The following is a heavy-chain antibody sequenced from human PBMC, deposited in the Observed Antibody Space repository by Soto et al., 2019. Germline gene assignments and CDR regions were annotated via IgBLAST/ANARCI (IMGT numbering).Heavy chain of an antibody. D-gene: IGHD3-10*01. Sequence: GESLKISCRGSGYDFNTNWFGWVRQLPGRGLEWVGIMYPGDSDTRLHPSLQGHVTLSADVTVSTAFLQWRTLKTSDSGMYFCSRLPRDCNKTSSYYADHWRQGASVTVSS. CDR3: SRLPRDCNKTSSYYADH. CDR1: GYDFNTNW. V-gene: IGHV5-51*01. CDR2: MYPGDSDT. J-gene: IGHJ4*02.